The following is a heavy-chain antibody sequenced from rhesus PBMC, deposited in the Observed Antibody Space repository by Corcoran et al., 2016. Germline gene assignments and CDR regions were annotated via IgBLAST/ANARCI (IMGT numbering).Heavy chain of an antibody. CDR1: GYRFTRYW. CDR3: AKGYSGGYTYFDY. CDR2: IDPSDADT. J-gene: IGHJ4*01. V-gene: IGHV5-20*02. D-gene: IGHD6-25*01. Sequence: EVQLVQSGAEVKRPGESLTFSCKPSGYRFTRYWISWVRQMPGKGMEWMGAIDPSDADTRYSPSFQGQVTMSADKSISIAYLQWTSLKASDTATYYCAKGYSGGYTYFDYWGQGVLVTVSS.